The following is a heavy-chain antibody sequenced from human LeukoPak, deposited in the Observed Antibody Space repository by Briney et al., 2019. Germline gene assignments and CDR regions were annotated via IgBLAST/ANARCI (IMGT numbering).Heavy chain of an antibody. CDR3: ARGHLALRFLEWNDMHFDAFDI. CDR2: IYHSGST. V-gene: IGHV4-30-2*01. J-gene: IGHJ3*02. CDR1: GGSISSGGYY. D-gene: IGHD3-3*01. Sequence: PSETLSLTCTVSGGSISSGGYYWSWIRQPPGKGLEWIGYIYHSGSTYYNPSLKSRVTISVDRSKNQFSLKLSSVTAADTAVYYCARGHLALRFLEWNDMHFDAFDIWGQGTMVTVSS.